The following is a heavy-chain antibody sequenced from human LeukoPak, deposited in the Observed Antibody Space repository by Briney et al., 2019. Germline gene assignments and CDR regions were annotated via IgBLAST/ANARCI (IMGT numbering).Heavy chain of an antibody. D-gene: IGHD3-10*01. Sequence: GGSLRLSCAASGFTFSSYWMHWVRQAPGKGLVWVSRINGDGSSTTYADSVKGRFTISRDNSKNTLYLQMNSLRGEDTAVYYCARDADRGSGNYGMDVWGQGTTVTVSS. V-gene: IGHV3-74*01. CDR1: GFTFSSYW. CDR2: INGDGSST. J-gene: IGHJ6*02. CDR3: ARDADRGSGNYGMDV.